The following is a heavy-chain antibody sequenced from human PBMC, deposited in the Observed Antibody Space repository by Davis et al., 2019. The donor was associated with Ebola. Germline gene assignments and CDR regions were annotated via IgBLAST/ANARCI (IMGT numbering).Heavy chain of an antibody. CDR3: AREYVVVVPAARYYSGMDV. J-gene: IGHJ6*02. D-gene: IGHD2-2*01. CDR2: ISGSGSTI. CDR1: AFSFNTAW. Sequence: GGSLRLSCAASAFSFNTAWLTWVRQAPGKGLEWVSYISGSGSTIYYADSVKGRFTISRDNAKNSLYLQMNNLRAGDTAVYYCAREYVVVVPAARYYSGMDVWGQGTTVTVSS. V-gene: IGHV3-48*04.